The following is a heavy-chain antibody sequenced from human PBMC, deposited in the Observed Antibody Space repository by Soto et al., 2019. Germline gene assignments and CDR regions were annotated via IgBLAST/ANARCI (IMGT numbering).Heavy chain of an antibody. CDR1: GYTFTTYG. D-gene: IGHD6-13*01. Sequence: QVQLVQSGAEVKEPGASVKVSCKASGYTFTTYGISWVRQAPGQGLEWMGWTSVYKDNTNYAPNFQGRVTMTIDTSTSTAYMELRSLRSDDTAVYYCARDRSSSDYWGQGTLVTVSS. CDR3: ARDRSSSDY. V-gene: IGHV1-18*01. CDR2: TSVYKDNT. J-gene: IGHJ4*02.